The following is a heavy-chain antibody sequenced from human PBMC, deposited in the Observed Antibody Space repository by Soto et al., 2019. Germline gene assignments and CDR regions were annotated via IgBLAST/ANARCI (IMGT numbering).Heavy chain of an antibody. V-gene: IGHV4-4*07. CDR1: GGSISSYY. CDR3: ARDLGATPRLTGPNAYYYYYGMDV. D-gene: IGHD1-7*01. J-gene: IGHJ6*02. CDR2: IYTSGST. Sequence: SETLSLTCTVSGGSISSYYWSWIRQPAGKGLEWIGRIYTSGSTNYNPSLKSRVTMSVDTSKNQFSLKLSSVTAADTAVYYCARDLGATPRLTGPNAYYYYYGMDVWGQGTTATVYS.